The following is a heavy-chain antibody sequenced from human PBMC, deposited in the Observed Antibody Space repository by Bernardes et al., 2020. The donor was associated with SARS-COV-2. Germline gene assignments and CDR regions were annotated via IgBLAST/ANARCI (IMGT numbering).Heavy chain of an antibody. CDR1: GFTFSSYG. CDR2: IWYDGSNK. D-gene: IGHD3-10*01. J-gene: IGHJ4*02. CDR3: ARGRSYRFGELLVDY. Sequence: GSLSLSCAASGFTFSSYGMHWVRQAPGKGLEWVAVIWYDGSNKYYADSVKGRFTISRDNSKNTLYLQMNSLRAEDTAVYYCARGRSYRFGELLVDYWGQGTLVTVSS. V-gene: IGHV3-33*01.